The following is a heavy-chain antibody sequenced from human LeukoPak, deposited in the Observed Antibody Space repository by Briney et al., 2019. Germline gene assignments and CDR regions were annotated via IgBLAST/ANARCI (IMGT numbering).Heavy chain of an antibody. D-gene: IGHD3-3*01. CDR3: AKRWSGYLGDY. J-gene: IGHJ4*02. Sequence: GRSLRLSCAASGFTFSNYGMHWVRQAPGKGLEWVAVISYDGSNKYYADSVKGRFTISRDNSKNTLYLQMNSLRVEDTAVYYCAKRWSGYLGDYWGQGTLVTVSS. CDR2: ISYDGSNK. V-gene: IGHV3-30*18. CDR1: GFTFSNYG.